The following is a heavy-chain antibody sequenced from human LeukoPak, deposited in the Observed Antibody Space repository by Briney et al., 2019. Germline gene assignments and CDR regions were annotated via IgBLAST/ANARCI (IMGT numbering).Heavy chain of an antibody. D-gene: IGHD3-10*01. CDR1: GGSISSYY. CDR2: IYYSGST. Sequence: PSETLSLTCTVSGGSISSYYWSWVRQPPGKGLEWIGYIYYSGSTNYNPSLKSRVTISVDTSKNQFSLKLSSVTAADTAVYYCARDYGSGSYYNFGFDYWGQGTLVTVSS. V-gene: IGHV4-59*01. CDR3: ARDYGSGSYYNFGFDY. J-gene: IGHJ4*02.